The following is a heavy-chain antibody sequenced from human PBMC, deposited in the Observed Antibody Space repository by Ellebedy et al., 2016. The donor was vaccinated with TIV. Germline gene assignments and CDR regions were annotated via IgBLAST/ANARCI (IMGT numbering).Heavy chain of an antibody. Sequence: ETLSLTXAVYGGSFSGHYWSWVRQPPGKGLEWVSSITSTSSYIYNADSVKGRFTISRDNAKNSLYLQMKSLRAEDSAVYYCARGFGSYGISGMDVWGQGTTVTVSS. J-gene: IGHJ6*02. CDR1: GGSFSGHY. CDR2: ITSTSSYI. CDR3: ARGFGSYGISGMDV. D-gene: IGHD1-26*01. V-gene: IGHV3-21*06.